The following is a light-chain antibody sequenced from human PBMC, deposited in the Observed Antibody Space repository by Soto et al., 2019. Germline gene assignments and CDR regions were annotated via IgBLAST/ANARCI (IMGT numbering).Light chain of an antibody. CDR3: QQYANSPNT. Sequence: EVVLTQSPGTLSLSPGDRGTLSCRASQGVSSLLAWYQQKPGQAPRLLIYGGSSRAAGIPARFSAIGSGTDYTLTISRVEPEDFAVYYCQQYANSPNTFGQGTRV. CDR1: QGVSSL. J-gene: IGKJ5*01. CDR2: GGS. V-gene: IGKV3-20*01.